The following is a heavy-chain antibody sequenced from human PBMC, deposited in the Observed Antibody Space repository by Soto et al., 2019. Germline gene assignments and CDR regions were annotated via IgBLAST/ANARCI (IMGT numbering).Heavy chain of an antibody. Sequence: HPGGSLRLSCTASGFTFGDYAMSWVRQAPGKGLEWVGFIRSKAYGGTTEYAASVKGRFTISRDDSKSIAYLQMNSLKTEDTAVYYCTREVKAAAGTPGWFDPWGQGTLVTVSS. J-gene: IGHJ5*02. CDR1: GFTFGDYA. V-gene: IGHV3-49*04. D-gene: IGHD6-13*01. CDR2: IRSKAYGGTT. CDR3: TREVKAAAGTPGWFDP.